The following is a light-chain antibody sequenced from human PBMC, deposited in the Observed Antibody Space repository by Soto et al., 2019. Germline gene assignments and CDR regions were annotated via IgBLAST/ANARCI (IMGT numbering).Light chain of an antibody. Sequence: IQLTQSPSSLSASVGDRVTLTCRASQDINECLAWFQQTPGKAPKLLVYSASTLHSGVPSRFSGSGSGTDFALTISSLQPEDFATYYCQQLNTYSYTFGQGTRLDIK. J-gene: IGKJ2*01. CDR3: QQLNTYSYT. CDR1: QDINEC. V-gene: IGKV1-9*01. CDR2: SAS.